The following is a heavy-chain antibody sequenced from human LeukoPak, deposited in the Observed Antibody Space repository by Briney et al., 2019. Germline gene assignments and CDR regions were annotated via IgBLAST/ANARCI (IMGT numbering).Heavy chain of an antibody. CDR3: AKDLLTILEWFDP. D-gene: IGHD3-9*01. Sequence: GGSLRLSCAASGFTFSSYAMHWVRQAPGKGLEWVAVISYDGSNKYYADSVKGRFTISRDNSKNTLYLQMNSLRAEDTAVYYCAKDLLTILEWFDPWGQGTLVTVSS. CDR2: ISYDGSNK. CDR1: GFTFSSYA. V-gene: IGHV3-30*04. J-gene: IGHJ5*02.